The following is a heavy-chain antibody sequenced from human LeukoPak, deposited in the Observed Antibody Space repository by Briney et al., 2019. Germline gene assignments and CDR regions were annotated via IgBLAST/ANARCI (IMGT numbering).Heavy chain of an antibody. CDR2: IYYSGST. Sequence: NSSETLSLTCTVSGGSISSYYWSWIRQPPGKGLEWIGCIYYSGSTNYNPSLKSRVTISVDTSKNQFSLKLSSVTAADTAVYYCARRLSDWDGMDVWGQGTTVTVSS. J-gene: IGHJ6*02. D-gene: IGHD2-21*01. CDR1: GGSISSYY. CDR3: ARRLSDWDGMDV. V-gene: IGHV4-59*01.